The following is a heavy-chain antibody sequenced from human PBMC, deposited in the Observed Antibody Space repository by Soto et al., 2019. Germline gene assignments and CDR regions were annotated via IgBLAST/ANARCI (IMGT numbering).Heavy chain of an antibody. CDR3: ASGRGAARRTYYYDLLDV. J-gene: IGHJ6*03. V-gene: IGHV1-8*01. Sequence: QVQLVQSGAEVKRPGASVKVSCKASGYTFTGYDINWVRQAPGQGLEWMGGMNPNSGTTGYAHKSQGRVSMTGNTSISTAYMERSGLRSGDTAVYYCASGRGAARRTYYYDLLDVWGKGTTVTVSS. CDR1: GYTFTGYD. D-gene: IGHD6-6*01. CDR2: MNPNSGTT.